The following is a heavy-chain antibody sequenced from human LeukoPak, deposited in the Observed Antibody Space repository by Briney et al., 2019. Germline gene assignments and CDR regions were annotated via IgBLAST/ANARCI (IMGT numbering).Heavy chain of an antibody. D-gene: IGHD3-10*01. J-gene: IGHJ6*03. Sequence: GGSLRLSCAASGFTFSTYWMYWVRQAPGKGLVWVSRINTDGSSTSYANSVKGRFTISRDNAKNTLYLQMNSLRAEDTAVYYCARHRGSQYYYYMDVWGKGTTVTVSS. CDR3: ARHRGSQYYYYMDV. CDR2: INTDGSST. CDR1: GFTFSTYW. V-gene: IGHV3-74*01.